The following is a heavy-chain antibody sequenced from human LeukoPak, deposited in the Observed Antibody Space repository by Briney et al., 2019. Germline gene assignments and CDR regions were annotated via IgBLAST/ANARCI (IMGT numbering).Heavy chain of an antibody. CDR3: AKTTADSDAFDM. D-gene: IGHD6-13*01. CDR2: IINRDGTT. Sequence: PGGSLRLSCAASGITFSSYGMSWVRQAPGKGLEWVSGIINRDGTTYYADSVKGRFTISRDNSKNTLYLQMNSLRVEDTAVYYCAKTTADSDAFDMWGQGTMVTVSS. J-gene: IGHJ3*02. CDR1: GITFSSYG. V-gene: IGHV3-23*01.